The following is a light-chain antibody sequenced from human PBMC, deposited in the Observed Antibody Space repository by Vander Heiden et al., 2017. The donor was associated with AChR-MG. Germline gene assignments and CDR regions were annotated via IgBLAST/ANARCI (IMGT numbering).Light chain of an antibody. CDR2: DDT. Sequence: QSALTQPASVSGSPGQSITISCTGTSGDIGTYNYVSWYQQHPGRAPKVIIYDDTDRPSGVSPRFSGSKSGKTASLTISGLQAEDEALYYCSSFTTVRTRIFGGGTKLTVL. CDR1: SGDIGTYNY. V-gene: IGLV2-14*03. J-gene: IGLJ2*01. CDR3: SSFTTVRTRI.